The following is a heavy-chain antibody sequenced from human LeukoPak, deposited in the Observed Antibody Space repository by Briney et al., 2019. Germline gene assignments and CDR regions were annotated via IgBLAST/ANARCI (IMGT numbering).Heavy chain of an antibody. CDR2: ISGSGGST. J-gene: IGHJ4*02. V-gene: IGHV3-23*01. Sequence: PGGSLRLSCAASGFTFSNYAMSWVRQAPGKGLEWVSTISGSGGSTHYADSVKGRFTISRDNSKSTLYLQMSSLRAEDTAVYYCAKGNRITMIVVVFDYWGQGALVTVSS. CDR1: GFTFSNYA. CDR3: AKGNRITMIVVVFDY. D-gene: IGHD3-22*01.